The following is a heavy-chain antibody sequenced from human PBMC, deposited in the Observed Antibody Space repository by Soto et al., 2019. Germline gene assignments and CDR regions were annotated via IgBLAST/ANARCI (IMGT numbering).Heavy chain of an antibody. V-gene: IGHV4-34*01. CDR2: INHSGTT. CDR3: ARGRGYVYGSNFYGLDV. Sequence: QVQLQQWGAGLLKPSETLALTCGVYRGSFSGFYWSWVRQTPGGGLEWIGEINHSGTTNYNPSFPNRVTISVDKSTNNFSLKMTSGTAADAAVYYCARGRGYVYGSNFYGLDVWGQGTTVTVSS. J-gene: IGHJ6*02. CDR1: RGSFSGFY. D-gene: IGHD6-25*01.